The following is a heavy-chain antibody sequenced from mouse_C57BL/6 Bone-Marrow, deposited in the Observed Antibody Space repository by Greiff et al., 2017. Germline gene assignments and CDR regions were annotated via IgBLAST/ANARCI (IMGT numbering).Heavy chain of an antibody. J-gene: IGHJ4*01. V-gene: IGHV5-9*01. D-gene: IGHD2-1*01. CDR1: GFTFSSYT. CDR2: ISGGGGNT. CDR3: ARLYYGNSYAMDY. Sequence: EVHLVESGGGLVKPGGSLKLSCAASGFTFSSYTMSWVRQTPEKRLEWVATISGGGGNTYYPDSVKGRFTISRDNAKNTLYLQMSSLRSEDTALYYCARLYYGNSYAMDYWGQGTSVTVSS.